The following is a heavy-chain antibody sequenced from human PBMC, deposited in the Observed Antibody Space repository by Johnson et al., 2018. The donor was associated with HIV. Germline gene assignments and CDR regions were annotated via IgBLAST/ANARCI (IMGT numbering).Heavy chain of an antibody. Sequence: VQLVESGGGVVQPGGSLRLSCAASGFTVSSNYMNWVRQAPGKGLEWVSVIYSGGSTYYADSVKGRFTISRDNSKNTVYLQMNSLRAEDTAVYYCARVGQLARPHAFDIWGPCTMVTVSS. CDR1: GFTVSSNY. CDR3: ARVGQLARPHAFDI. J-gene: IGHJ3*02. D-gene: IGHD6-13*01. CDR2: IYSGGST. V-gene: IGHV3-66*02.